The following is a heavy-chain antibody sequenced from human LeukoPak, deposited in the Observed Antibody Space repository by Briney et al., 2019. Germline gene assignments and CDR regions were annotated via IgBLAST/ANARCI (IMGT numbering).Heavy chain of an antibody. CDR3: ARSTWGSGFDY. CDR2: SRNKPDSYTT. CDR1: GFTFSDHY. Sequence: GGSLRLSCVASGFTFSDHYMDWVRQAPGKGLEWVGRSRNKPDSYTTEYAASVKSRFTISRDDSKNSLYLQMNSLKTEDTAVYYCARSTWGSGFDYWGQGTLVTVSS. V-gene: IGHV3-72*01. D-gene: IGHD7-27*01. J-gene: IGHJ4*02.